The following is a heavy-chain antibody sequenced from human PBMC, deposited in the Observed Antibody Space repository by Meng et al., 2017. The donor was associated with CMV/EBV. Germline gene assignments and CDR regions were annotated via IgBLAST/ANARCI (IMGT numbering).Heavy chain of an antibody. CDR2: IRYDGSNK. CDR3: AKDRGYYDSSGYNPMGDYYGMDV. Sequence: GESLKISCAASGFTFDDYGMSWVRQAPGKGLEWVAFIRYDGSNKYYADSVKGRFTISRDNSKNTLYLQMNSLRAEDTAVYYCAKDRGYYDSSGYNPMGDYYGMDVWGQGTTVTVSS. V-gene: IGHV3-30*02. D-gene: IGHD3-22*01. J-gene: IGHJ6*02. CDR1: GFTFDDYG.